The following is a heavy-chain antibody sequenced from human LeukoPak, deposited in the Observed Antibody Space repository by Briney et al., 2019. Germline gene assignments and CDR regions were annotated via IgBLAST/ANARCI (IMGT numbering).Heavy chain of an antibody. CDR2: IYSSGST. Sequence: PSETLSLTCTVSGGSISSISFYWGWIRQPPGKGLEWIGSIYSSGSTYYNTSLKSRATISVDTSKNQFSLKLSSVTAADTAVYYCARDRYYDSGSYYNWGQGTLVTVSS. D-gene: IGHD3-10*01. J-gene: IGHJ4*02. CDR3: ARDRYYDSGSYYN. V-gene: IGHV4-39*07. CDR1: GGSISSISFY.